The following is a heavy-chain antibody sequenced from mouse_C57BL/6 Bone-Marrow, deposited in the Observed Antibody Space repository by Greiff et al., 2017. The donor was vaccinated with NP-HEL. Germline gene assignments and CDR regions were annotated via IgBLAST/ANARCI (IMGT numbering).Heavy chain of an antibody. CDR3: ARYYGSSYYFAY. Sequence: VQLVESGAELVKPGASVKFSCKASGYAFSSYWMNWVKQRPGKGLEWIGQIYPGDGDTNYNGKFKGKATLTADKSSSTAYMQLSIRTSEDSAVYFCARYYGSSYYFAYGGRGTTLTVSS. CDR2: IYPGDGDT. V-gene: IGHV1-80*01. CDR1: GYAFSSYW. D-gene: IGHD1-1*01. J-gene: IGHJ2*01.